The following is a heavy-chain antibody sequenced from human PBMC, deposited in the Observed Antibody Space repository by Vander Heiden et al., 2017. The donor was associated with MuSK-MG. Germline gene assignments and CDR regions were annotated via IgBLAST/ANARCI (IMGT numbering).Heavy chain of an antibody. V-gene: IGHV3-15*01. CDR1: GSVVGMAR. D-gene: IGHD3-10*01. CDR3: TTDISWNYYGSGSYFFDY. Sequence: EVHLLYCRGVLVTPGGCLRLGWAASGSVVGMARVGWVRQAPGKGLEWVGRIKSKTDGGTTDYAAPVKGRFTISRDDSKNTLYLQMNSLKTEDTAVYYCTTDISWNYYGSGSYFFDYWGQGTLVTVSS. CDR2: IKSKTDGGTT. J-gene: IGHJ4*02.